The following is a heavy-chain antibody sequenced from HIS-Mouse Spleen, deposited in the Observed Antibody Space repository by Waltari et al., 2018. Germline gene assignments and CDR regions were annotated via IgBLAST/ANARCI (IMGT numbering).Heavy chain of an antibody. CDR1: GCSISSSSYY. Sequence: QLQLQESGPGLMKPSETLSLTCTVPGCSISSSSYYWGWIRQPPGKGLEWIGSIYYSGSTYYNPSLKSRVTISVDTSKNQFSLKLSSVTAADTAVYYCARLTAAGTYWGQGTLVTVSS. V-gene: IGHV4-39*07. J-gene: IGHJ4*02. D-gene: IGHD6-13*01. CDR3: ARLTAAGTY. CDR2: IYYSGST.